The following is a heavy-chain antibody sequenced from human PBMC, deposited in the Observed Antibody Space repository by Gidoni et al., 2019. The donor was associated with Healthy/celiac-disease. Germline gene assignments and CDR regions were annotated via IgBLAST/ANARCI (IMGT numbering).Heavy chain of an antibody. J-gene: IGHJ4*02. D-gene: IGHD2-15*01. CDR2: IYYSGST. CDR3: ARVPRGGWYPLDY. CDR1: GGSLRSGDYY. V-gene: IGHV4-30-4*01. Sequence: VQLQESGPGLVTPSQTLSLPSTVSGGSLRSGDYYWSWIRQPPGKGLEWIGYIYYSGSTYYNPSLKSRVTISVDTSKNQFSLKLSSVTAADTAGYYCARVPRGGWYPLDYWGQGTLVTVSS.